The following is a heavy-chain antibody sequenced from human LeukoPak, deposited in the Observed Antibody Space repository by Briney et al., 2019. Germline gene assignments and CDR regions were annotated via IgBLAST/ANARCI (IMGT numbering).Heavy chain of an antibody. J-gene: IGHJ4*02. CDR1: GFTVSSNY. CDR3: ARDRLNYYDSSGSVY. V-gene: IGHV3-66*01. Sequence: GGSLRLSCAASGFTVSSNYMSWVRQAPGKGLEWVSVIYSGGSTYYADSVKGRFPISRDNSKNTLYLQMNSLRAEDTAVYYCARDRLNYYDSSGSVYWGQGTLVTVSS. CDR2: IYSGGST. D-gene: IGHD3-22*01.